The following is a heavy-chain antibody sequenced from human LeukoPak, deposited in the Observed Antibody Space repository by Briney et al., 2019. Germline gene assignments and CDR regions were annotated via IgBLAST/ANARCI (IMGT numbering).Heavy chain of an antibody. CDR2: INHSGST. D-gene: IGHD5-12*01. CDR1: GGSFSGYY. Sequence: PSETLSLTCAVYGGSFSGYYWSWIRQPPGKGLEWIGEINHSGSTNYNPSLKSRVTISVDTSKNQFSLKLSSVTAADTAAYYCARGRGQWLRFVGMDVWGQGTTVTVSS. V-gene: IGHV4-34*01. J-gene: IGHJ6*02. CDR3: ARGRGQWLRFVGMDV.